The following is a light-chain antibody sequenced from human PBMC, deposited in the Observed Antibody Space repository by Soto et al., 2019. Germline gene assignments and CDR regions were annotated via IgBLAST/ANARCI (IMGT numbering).Light chain of an antibody. CDR2: DNS. J-gene: IGLJ3*02. CDR3: GTWDSDLSAEV. Sequence: QSVLTQPPSVSAAPGQKVTISCSGSSSNIGTNYVSWYQQLPGRAPKLVIFDNSKRPSGIPDRFSGSKSGSSATLGVTGLQTGDEADYYCGTWDSDLSAEVFGGETQLTVL. CDR1: SSNIGTNY. V-gene: IGLV1-51*01.